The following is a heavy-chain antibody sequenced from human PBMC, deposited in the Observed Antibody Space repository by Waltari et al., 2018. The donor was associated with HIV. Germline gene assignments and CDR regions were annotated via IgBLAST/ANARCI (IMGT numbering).Heavy chain of an antibody. CDR3: ARVPVAAKRLDAVFDV. J-gene: IGHJ3*01. D-gene: IGHD2-15*01. Sequence: QVQLVQSGAEVKKPGASVKVSCKASGYIFTTYDINWVRQAPGQGLEWMGWMNPNSGNTGYAQKFQGRVTMTRNTSISTAYMELSSLRSEDTAVYYCARVPVAAKRLDAVFDVWGQGTMVTVSS. CDR1: GYIFTTYD. V-gene: IGHV1-8*01. CDR2: MNPNSGNT.